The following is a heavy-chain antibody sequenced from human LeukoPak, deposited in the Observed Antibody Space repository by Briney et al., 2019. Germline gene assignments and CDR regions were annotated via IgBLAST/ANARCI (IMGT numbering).Heavy chain of an antibody. D-gene: IGHD2-8*01. Sequence: ASVKVSCKASGGTFSNFAISWVRQAPGQGLEWMGGIIPIFGTTNYAQKLQGRLTITADKSTSTAYMALSSLRSEDTAVYYCARRFCTNGVCYHDRAAFDMWGQGTMVTVSS. CDR1: GGTFSNFA. CDR3: ARRFCTNGVCYHDRAAFDM. CDR2: IIPIFGTT. V-gene: IGHV1-69*06. J-gene: IGHJ3*02.